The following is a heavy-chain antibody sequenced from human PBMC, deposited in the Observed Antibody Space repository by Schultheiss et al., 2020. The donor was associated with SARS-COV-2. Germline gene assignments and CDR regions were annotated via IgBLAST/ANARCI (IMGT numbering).Heavy chain of an antibody. Sequence: SETLSLTCAVYGGSFRGCYWSWIRQPPGKGLEWIGEINHSGSTNYNPSLKSRVIISVDSSKNQFSLQLNSVTPEDTAVYYCVKDVRITIFGVIISYGMDVWGQGTTVTVSS. D-gene: IGHD3-3*01. V-gene: IGHV4-34*01. CDR2: INHSGST. CDR3: VKDVRITIFGVIISYGMDV. J-gene: IGHJ6*02. CDR1: GGSFRGCY.